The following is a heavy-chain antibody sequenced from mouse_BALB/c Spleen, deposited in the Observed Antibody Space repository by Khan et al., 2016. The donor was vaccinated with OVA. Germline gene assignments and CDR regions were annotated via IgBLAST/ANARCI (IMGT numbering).Heavy chain of an antibody. CDR1: GFTISNYA. Sequence: EVELVESGGGLVKPGGSLKLSCAASGFTISNYAMSWVRQSPEKRLEWVASISSGDSTYYLDSVKGRFTISRDNARNILYLQMSSLRSEDTAMYYCARDYWFAYWGQGTLVTVSA. CDR3: ARDYWFAY. V-gene: IGHV5-6-5*01. J-gene: IGHJ3*01. CDR2: ISSGDST.